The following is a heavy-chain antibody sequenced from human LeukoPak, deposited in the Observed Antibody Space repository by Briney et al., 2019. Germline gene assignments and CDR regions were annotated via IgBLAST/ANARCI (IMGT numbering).Heavy chain of an antibody. Sequence: PTGGSLRLSCAASGFTFDSYAMSWVRQAPGKGLEWVSAISGSGGSTYYADSVKGRFTISRDNSKNTLFLQMNSLRAEDTAIYYCAKDGRGYNPVTCWGQGTLVTVSS. CDR3: AKDGRGYNPVTC. J-gene: IGHJ4*02. CDR2: ISGSGGST. D-gene: IGHD5-24*01. V-gene: IGHV3-23*01. CDR1: GFTFDSYA.